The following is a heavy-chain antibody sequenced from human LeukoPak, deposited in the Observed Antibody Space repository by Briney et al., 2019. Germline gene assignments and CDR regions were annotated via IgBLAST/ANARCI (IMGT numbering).Heavy chain of an antibody. CDR2: TYYRSKWYN. V-gene: IGHV6-1*01. Sequence: SQTLSLTCAISGDSVSSNSAAWSWIRQSPSRGLEWLGRTYYRSKWYNDYAVSVKSRITINPDTSGNQFSLQLNSVTPEDTAVYFCAKEGDSGGPNYWGQGTLGTVS. J-gene: IGHJ4*02. D-gene: IGHD2-15*01. CDR1: GDSVSSNSAA. CDR3: AKEGDSGGPNY.